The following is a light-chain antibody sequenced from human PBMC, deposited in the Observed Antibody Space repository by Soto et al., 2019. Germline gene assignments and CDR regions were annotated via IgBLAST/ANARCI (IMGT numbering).Light chain of an antibody. J-gene: IGLJ3*02. Sequence: QSALTQPASVSGSPGQSITISCTGTSSDVGGYKYVSWYQQHPGKAPKVMIYEVSNRPSGDSNRFSGSKSGNTASLTISGLQAEDEADYYCSSYTSNSTWVFGGGTKLTVL. V-gene: IGLV2-14*01. CDR2: EVS. CDR3: SSYTSNSTWV. CDR1: SSDVGGYKY.